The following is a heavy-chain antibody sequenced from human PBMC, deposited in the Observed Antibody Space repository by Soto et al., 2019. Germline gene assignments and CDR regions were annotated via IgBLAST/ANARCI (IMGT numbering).Heavy chain of an antibody. D-gene: IGHD1-1*01. Sequence: PSETLSVTCTASGVSISSGMHYWSWIRQPPGKSLEWNGYIFYSGTAYYKPYLKSRLTISVDTSKNQFSLKLSSVTAEDTAVYYCARTDNGTAYFYPGGQGCLFNV. CDR2: IFYSGTA. V-gene: IGHV4-30-4*01. J-gene: IGHJ5*02. CDR3: ARTDNGTAYFYP. CDR1: GVSISSGMHY.